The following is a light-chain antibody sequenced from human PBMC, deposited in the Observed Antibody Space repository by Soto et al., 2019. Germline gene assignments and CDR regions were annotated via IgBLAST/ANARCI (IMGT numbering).Light chain of an antibody. CDR1: QSISGW. Sequence: IQMTQSPSTLSAFVGDRVTIICRASQSISGWLAWYQQKPGKAPKLLISGASSLQSGVPSRFSGSASGTEFTLTISSLQPDDFATYYCQQYNSYSFGQGTKVDIK. J-gene: IGKJ1*01. CDR2: GAS. V-gene: IGKV1-5*02. CDR3: QQYNSYS.